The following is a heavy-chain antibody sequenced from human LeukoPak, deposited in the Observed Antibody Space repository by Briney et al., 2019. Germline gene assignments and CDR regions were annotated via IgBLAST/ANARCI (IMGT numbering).Heavy chain of an antibody. CDR2: IYYSGST. CDR3: ARGRLLEGYCSGGSCRRRGGSHNWFDP. V-gene: IGHV4-39*07. D-gene: IGHD2-15*01. J-gene: IGHJ5*02. CDR1: GGSISSSSYY. Sequence: SETLSLTCTVSGGSISSSSYYWGWTRQPPGKGLEWIGRIYYSGSTYYNPSLKSRVPISVDTSKNQFSLKLSSVTAADTAVYYCARGRLLEGYCSGGSCRRRGGSHNWFDPWGQGTLVTVSS.